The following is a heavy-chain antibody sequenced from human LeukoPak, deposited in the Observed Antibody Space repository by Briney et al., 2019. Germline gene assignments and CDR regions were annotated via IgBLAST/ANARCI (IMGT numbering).Heavy chain of an antibody. CDR1: GRSIRRHF. J-gene: IGHJ4*02. CDR2: IHSRGGT. V-gene: IGHV4-59*11. Sequence: SETLSLTCTVSGRSIRRHFWSWIRQPPGKGLEWIGYIHSRGGTNYNPSLKSRVTMSTDTSKNQFSPKLNSVTAADTAVYYCARYGYSTDLLDYWGQGTLVTVSS. D-gene: IGHD6-13*01. CDR3: ARYGYSTDLLDY.